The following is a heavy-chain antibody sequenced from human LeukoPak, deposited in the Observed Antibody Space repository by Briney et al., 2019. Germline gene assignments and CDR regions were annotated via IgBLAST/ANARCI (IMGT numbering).Heavy chain of an antibody. CDR1: GYTFTSYY. CDR2: INPCGGST. V-gene: IGHV1-46*01. J-gene: IGHJ3*02. Sequence: ASVKVSCKASGYTFTSYYMHWVRQAPGQGLEWMGIINPCGGSTSYAQKFQGRVTMTRDMSTSTVYMELSSLRSEDTAVYYCARGGDYYYDSSGPSGAFDIWGQGTMVTVSS. D-gene: IGHD3-22*01. CDR3: ARGGDYYYDSSGPSGAFDI.